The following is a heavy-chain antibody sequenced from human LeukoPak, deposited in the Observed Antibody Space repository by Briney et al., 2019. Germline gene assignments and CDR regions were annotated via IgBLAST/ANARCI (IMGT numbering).Heavy chain of an antibody. CDR2: INPNSGGT. Sequence: ASVKVSCKASGYTFTGYYMHWVRQAPGQGLEWMGWINPNSGGTNYAQKFQGRVTMTRDTSISTAYMELSRLRSDDTAVYYCAREGYYYGSGIWNWFDPWGQGTLVTVSS. J-gene: IGHJ5*02. CDR1: GYTFTGYY. V-gene: IGHV1-2*02. CDR3: AREGYYYGSGIWNWFDP. D-gene: IGHD3-10*01.